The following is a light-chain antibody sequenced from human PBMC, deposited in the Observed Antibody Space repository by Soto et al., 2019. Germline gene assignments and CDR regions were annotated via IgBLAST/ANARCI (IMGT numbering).Light chain of an antibody. V-gene: IGKV1-33*01. CDR3: QQYDSLPIT. CDR1: QDITNF. Sequence: DTQMTQSPSSLSASVGDRVTITCQASQDITNFLNWYQQKPGEAPKVLIYDVSDLHPGVPSRFSGNRSRQLFYLTITNLQPEDVVTYYCQQYDSLPITFGQGTRL. CDR2: DVS. J-gene: IGKJ5*01.